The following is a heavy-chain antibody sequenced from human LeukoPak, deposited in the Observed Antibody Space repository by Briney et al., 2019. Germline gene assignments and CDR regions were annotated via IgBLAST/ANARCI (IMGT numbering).Heavy chain of an antibody. J-gene: IGHJ5*02. CDR1: GGSLSSYY. D-gene: IGHD4-17*01. V-gene: IGHV4-59*01. CDR3: ARDVDYGDYISWFDP. CDR2: IYYSGST. Sequence: SETLSLTCTVSGGSLSSYYWSWIRQPPGKGLEWIGYIYYSGSTNYNPSLKSRVTISVDTSKNQFSLKLSSVTAADTAVYYCARDVDYGDYISWFDPWGQGTLVTVSS.